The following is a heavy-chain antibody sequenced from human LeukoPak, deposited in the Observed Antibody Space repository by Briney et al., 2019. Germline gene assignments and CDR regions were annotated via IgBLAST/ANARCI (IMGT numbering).Heavy chain of an antibody. J-gene: IGHJ5*02. CDR3: ARHRGPAS. D-gene: IGHD2-15*01. Sequence: PGGSLRLSCAASGFTFSTSWMTWVRQAPGKGLEWVANIKEDGTEKHYVDSVKGRFTISRDNDKNSVFLQMNSLRAEDTAVYYCARHRGPASWGQGTLVTVSS. V-gene: IGHV3-7*04. CDR2: IKEDGTEK. CDR1: GFTFSTSW.